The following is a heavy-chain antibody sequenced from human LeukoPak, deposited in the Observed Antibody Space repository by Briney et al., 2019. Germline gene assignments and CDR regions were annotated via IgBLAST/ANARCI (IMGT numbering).Heavy chain of an antibody. CDR2: ISSSSNTK. D-gene: IGHD4-23*01. V-gene: IGHV3-48*01. J-gene: IGHJ4*02. Sequence: GGSLRLSCAASGFTFSSYSMSWVRQAPGKGLEWVSFISSSSNTKYNTDSVKGRFTISRDNAKNSLNLQMNSLRVEDTAVYYCARGRPHGNDYWGQGTLVTVSS. CDR1: GFTFSSYS. CDR3: ARGRPHGNDY.